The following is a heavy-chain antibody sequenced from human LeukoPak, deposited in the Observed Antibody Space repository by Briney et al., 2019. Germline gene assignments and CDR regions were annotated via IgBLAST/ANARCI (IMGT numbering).Heavy chain of an antibody. CDR2: IYYSGST. J-gene: IGHJ5*02. Sequence: SETLSLTCTVSGGSISSYYWSWIRQPPGKGLEWIGYIYYSGSTNYNPSLKSRVTISVDTSKNQFSLKPSSVTAADTAVYYCARRGLVGWFDPWGQGTLVTVSS. CDR3: ARRGLVGWFDP. V-gene: IGHV4-59*01. CDR1: GGSISSYY. D-gene: IGHD6-19*01.